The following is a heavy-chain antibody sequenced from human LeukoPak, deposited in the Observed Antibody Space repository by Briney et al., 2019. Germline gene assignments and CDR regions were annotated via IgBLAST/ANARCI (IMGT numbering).Heavy chain of an antibody. CDR2: IIPILGIA. V-gene: IGHV1-69*02. CDR1: GGTFSSYT. CDR3: ARPPGMGATLEDFDY. Sequence: VASVKVSCKASGGTFSSYTISRVRQAPGQGLEWMGRIIPILGIANYAQKFQGRVTITADKSTSTAYMELSSLRSEDTAVYYCARPPGMGATLEDFDYGGQEPLVTFPS. J-gene: IGHJ4*02. D-gene: IGHD3-16*01.